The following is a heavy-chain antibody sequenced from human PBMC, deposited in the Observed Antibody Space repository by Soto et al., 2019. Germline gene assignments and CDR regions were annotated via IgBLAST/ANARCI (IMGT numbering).Heavy chain of an antibody. D-gene: IGHD6-6*01. J-gene: IGHJ6*02. CDR3: ARALSSSSTDGNYYYYYGMDV. CDR1: GFTFSSYG. Sequence: QVQLVESGGGVVQPGRSLRLSCAASGFTFSSYGMHWVRQAPGKGLEWVAVIWYDGSNKYYADSVKGRFTISRDNSKNTLYLQMNSLRAEETAVYYCARALSSSSTDGNYYYYYGMDVWGQGTTVTVSS. V-gene: IGHV3-33*01. CDR2: IWYDGSNK.